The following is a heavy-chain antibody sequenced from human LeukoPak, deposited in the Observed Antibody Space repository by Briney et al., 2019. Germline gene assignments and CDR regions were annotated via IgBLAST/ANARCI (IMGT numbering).Heavy chain of an antibody. V-gene: IGHV3-66*02. CDR3: ARGSHAGREAFDI. D-gene: IGHD2-2*01. J-gene: IGHJ3*02. CDR2: IYSGGST. Sequence: PGGSLRLSCAASGFTVSSNYMSWVRQAPGKGLEWVSVIYSGGSTYYADSVKGRFTISRDNSKNTLYLQMNSLRAEDTAVYYCARGSHAGREAFDIWSQGTMVTVSS. CDR1: GFTVSSNY.